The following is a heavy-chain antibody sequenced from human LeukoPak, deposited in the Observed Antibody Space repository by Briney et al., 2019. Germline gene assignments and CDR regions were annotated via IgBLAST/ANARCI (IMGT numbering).Heavy chain of an antibody. CDR1: GGSISRGDYY. CDR2: IYYSGST. CDR3: ARGKVGATRILDY. Sequence: SETLSLTCTVSGGSISRGDYYWSWIRQPPGKGLEWIGYIYYSGSTNYNPSLKSRVTISVDTSKNQFSLKLSSVTAADTAVYYCARGKVGATRILDYWGQGTLVTVSS. V-gene: IGHV4-61*08. J-gene: IGHJ4*02. D-gene: IGHD1-26*01.